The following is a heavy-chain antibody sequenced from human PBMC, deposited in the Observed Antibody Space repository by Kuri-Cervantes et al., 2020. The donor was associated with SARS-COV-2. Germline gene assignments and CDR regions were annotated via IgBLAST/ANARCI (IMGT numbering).Heavy chain of an antibody. D-gene: IGHD6-19*01. V-gene: IGHV4-34*01. CDR1: GGSFSGYY. CDR3: ARVSSGWSYRLLDY. J-gene: IGHJ4*02. Sequence: SETLSLTCAVYGGSFSGYYRSWIRQPPGKGLEWIGVINHSGSTHYNPSLKSRVTISVDTSKNQFSLKLSSVTAADTAVYYCARVSSGWSYRLLDYWGQGTLVTVSS. CDR2: INHSGST.